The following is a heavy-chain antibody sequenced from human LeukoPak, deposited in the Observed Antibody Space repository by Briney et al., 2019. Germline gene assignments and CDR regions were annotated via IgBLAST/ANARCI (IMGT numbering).Heavy chain of an antibody. Sequence: SGTLSLTCDVSGGSITQTNYWTWVRQPPGKGLEWIGEVNLQGSTNYNPSLMRRVAISVDTSANHVSLQLTSVTAADTAVYYCARRGNDFWSGYYDYWGQGTLVTVSS. J-gene: IGHJ4*02. V-gene: IGHV4-4*02. CDR1: GGSITQTNY. CDR3: ARRGNDFWSGYYDY. D-gene: IGHD3-3*01. CDR2: VNLQGST.